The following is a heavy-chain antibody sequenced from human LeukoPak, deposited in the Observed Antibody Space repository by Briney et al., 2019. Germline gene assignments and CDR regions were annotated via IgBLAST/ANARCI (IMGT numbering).Heavy chain of an antibody. J-gene: IGHJ4*02. CDR1: GGSINSSSYY. CDR3: ARDNNYYGSGSYHDY. Sequence: SETLSLTCTVSGGSINSSSYYWGWIRQPPGKGLEWIGSIYYSGSTYYNPSLKSRVTISVDTSKNQFSLELSSVTAADTAVYYCARDNNYYGSGSYHDYWGQGTLVTVSS. V-gene: IGHV4-39*07. D-gene: IGHD3-10*01. CDR2: IYYSGST.